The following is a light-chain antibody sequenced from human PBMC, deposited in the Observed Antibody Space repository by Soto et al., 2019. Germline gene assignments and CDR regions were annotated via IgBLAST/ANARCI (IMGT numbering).Light chain of an antibody. CDR2: EVS. Sequence: QSVLTQPASVSGSPGQSITISCTGTSSDVGGYNYVSWYQQHPGKAPKLMIYEVSNRPSGVSNRFSGSKSGNTASLTISGLQAEDEAEYYCSSYTSSSTLDVVFGGGTKLTVL. CDR3: SSYTSSSTLDVV. J-gene: IGLJ2*01. CDR1: SSDVGGYNY. V-gene: IGLV2-14*01.